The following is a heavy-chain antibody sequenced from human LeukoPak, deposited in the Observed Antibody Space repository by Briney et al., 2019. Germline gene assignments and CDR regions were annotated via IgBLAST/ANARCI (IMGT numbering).Heavy chain of an antibody. J-gene: IGHJ4*02. Sequence: SQTLSLTCTVSGGSISSGSYYWSWIRQPAGKGLEWIGRIYTSGSTNYNPSLKSRVTISVDTSKNQFSLKLSSVTAADTAVYYCARGGLVYYYDSSGRDYWGQGTLVTVSS. CDR1: GGSISSGSYY. CDR2: IYTSGST. D-gene: IGHD3-22*01. CDR3: ARGGLVYYYDSSGRDY. V-gene: IGHV4-61*02.